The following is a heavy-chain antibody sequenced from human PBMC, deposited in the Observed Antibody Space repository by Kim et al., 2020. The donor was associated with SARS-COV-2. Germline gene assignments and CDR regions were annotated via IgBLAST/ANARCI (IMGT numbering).Heavy chain of an antibody. CDR1: GGSISSSSYY. D-gene: IGHD3-22*01. Sequence: SETLSLTCTVSGGSISSSSYYWGWIRQPPGKGLEWIGSIYYSGSTYYNPSLKSRVTISVDTSKNQFSLKLSSVTAADTAVYYCARHPQTYYYDSSGFDYWGQGTLVTVSS. CDR2: IYYSGST. CDR3: ARHPQTYYYDSSGFDY. J-gene: IGHJ4*02. V-gene: IGHV4-39*01.